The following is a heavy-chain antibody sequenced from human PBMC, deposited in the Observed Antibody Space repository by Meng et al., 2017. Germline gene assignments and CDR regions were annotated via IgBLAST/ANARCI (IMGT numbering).Heavy chain of an antibody. V-gene: IGHV4-39*07. D-gene: IGHD1-26*01. CDR2: IYYSGST. Sequence: QRQLQESGSGLVEPSGTLPLTCSVSGGSISSSSYYWGWIRQPPGKGLEWIGSIYYSGSTYYNPSLKSRVTISVDTSKNQFSLKLSSVTAADTAVYYCARGRWELLHYWGQGTLVTVSS. CDR1: GGSISSSSYY. J-gene: IGHJ4*02. CDR3: ARGRWELLHY.